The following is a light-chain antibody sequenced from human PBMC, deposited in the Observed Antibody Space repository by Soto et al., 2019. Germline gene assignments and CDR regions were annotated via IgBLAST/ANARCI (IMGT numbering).Light chain of an antibody. V-gene: IGKV1-5*01. J-gene: IGKJ2*01. Sequence: DIQMTQSPSTLSASIGDRVTITCRASQSINGRLAWYQQKPGRPPKLLIYDVSILESGVPSRFSGSGSRTDFTLTISSLRPDDFATFYCQQYKIYPYTFGQGTRLDIQ. CDR3: QQYKIYPYT. CDR1: QSINGR. CDR2: DVS.